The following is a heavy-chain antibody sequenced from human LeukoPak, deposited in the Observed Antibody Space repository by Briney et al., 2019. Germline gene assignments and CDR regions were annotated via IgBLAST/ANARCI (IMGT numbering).Heavy chain of an antibody. J-gene: IGHJ4*02. CDR3: ARLIAVAGTVDY. V-gene: IGHV3-48*03. CDR2: ISSSGSTI. D-gene: IGHD6-19*01. Sequence: GGSLRLSCAASGFTFSSYEMYWVRQAPGKGLEWVPYISSSGSTIYYADSVKGRFTISRDNAKNSLYLQMNSLRAGDTAVYYCARLIAVAGTVDYWGQGTLVTVSS. CDR1: GFTFSSYE.